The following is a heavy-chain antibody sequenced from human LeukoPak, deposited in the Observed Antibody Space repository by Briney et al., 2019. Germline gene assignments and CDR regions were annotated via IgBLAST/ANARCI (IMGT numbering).Heavy chain of an antibody. J-gene: IGHJ4*02. CDR2: IKQDGSEK. CDR1: GFTFSSYW. Sequence: GGSLRLSCAASGFTFSSYWMSWVRQAPGKGLEWVANIKQDGSEKYYVDSLKGRFTISRDNARNSLYLQMNSLRAEDTAVYYCVRDSDHVRDYWGQGTLVTVSS. D-gene: IGHD3-10*01. V-gene: IGHV3-7*01. CDR3: VRDSDHVRDY.